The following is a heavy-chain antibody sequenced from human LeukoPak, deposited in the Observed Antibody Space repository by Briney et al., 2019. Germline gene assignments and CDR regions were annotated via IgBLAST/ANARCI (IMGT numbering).Heavy chain of an antibody. CDR1: GFTVSSNY. V-gene: IGHV3-66*01. Sequence: GGSLRLSCAASGFTVSSNYMSWVRQAPGKGLEWVSVIYSGGSTYYADSVKGRFTISRDNSKNTLYLQMNGLRAEDTAVYYCARDHYGDYVGGMDVWGQGTTVTVSS. J-gene: IGHJ6*02. CDR2: IYSGGST. CDR3: ARDHYGDYVGGMDV. D-gene: IGHD4-17*01.